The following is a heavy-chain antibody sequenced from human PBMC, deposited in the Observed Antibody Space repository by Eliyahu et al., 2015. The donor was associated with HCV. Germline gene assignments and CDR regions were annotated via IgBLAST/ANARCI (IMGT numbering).Heavy chain of an antibody. Sequence: QVQLVQSGAELKXPGAXVKVSCKTSGYTFSNNDVNWVRQATGQGLEWMGWVRPINGDTQYAQKFQGRVTMTRDASINTVYMELSSLRSDDTAVYYCARGVGIVGDFWGQGTPVTVSS. CDR2: VRPINGDT. CDR3: ARGVGIVGDF. V-gene: IGHV1-8*01. D-gene: IGHD1-26*01. J-gene: IGHJ4*02. CDR1: GYTFSNND.